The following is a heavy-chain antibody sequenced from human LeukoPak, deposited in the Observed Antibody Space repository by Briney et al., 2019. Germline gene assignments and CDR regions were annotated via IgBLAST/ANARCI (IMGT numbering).Heavy chain of an antibody. Sequence: GGSLRLSCAASGFIFSIYGVQWVREAPGKGLECVAYIRYGGSNKYYADYVKGRFNIYRDNSKTTLYLQRNSLRAEDTAVYYCAKDAAARRSAYMDVWGKGTTVTVSS. CDR1: GFIFSIYG. CDR2: IRYGGSNK. CDR3: AKDAAARRSAYMDV. V-gene: IGHV3-30*02. D-gene: IGHD6-13*01. J-gene: IGHJ6*03.